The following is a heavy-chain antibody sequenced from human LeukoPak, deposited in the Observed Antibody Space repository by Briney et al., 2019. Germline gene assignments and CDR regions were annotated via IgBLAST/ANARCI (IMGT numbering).Heavy chain of an antibody. V-gene: IGHV3-66*01. CDR1: EFSVGSNY. Sequence: GGSLRLSCAASEFSVGSNYMTWVRQAPGKGLEWVSLIYSGGSTYYADSVKGRFTISRDNSKNTLYLQMNSLRAEDTAVYYCAREPAGAAGYYYYYMDVWGKGTTVTISS. CDR3: AREPAGAAGYYYYYMDV. CDR2: IYSGGST. D-gene: IGHD6-13*01. J-gene: IGHJ6*03.